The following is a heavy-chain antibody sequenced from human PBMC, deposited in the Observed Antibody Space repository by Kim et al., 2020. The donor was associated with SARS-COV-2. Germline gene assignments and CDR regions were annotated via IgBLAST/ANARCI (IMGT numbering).Heavy chain of an antibody. Sequence: YAESVKGSITIARDNSQNTLYLQMSSLRAEDTAVYYCVNGLSSSWYYFDYWGQGTLVTVSS. D-gene: IGHD6-13*01. V-gene: IGHV3-64D*06. CDR3: VNGLSSSWYYFDY. J-gene: IGHJ4*02.